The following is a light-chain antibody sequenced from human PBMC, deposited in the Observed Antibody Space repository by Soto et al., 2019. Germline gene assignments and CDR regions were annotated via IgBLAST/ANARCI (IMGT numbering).Light chain of an antibody. CDR1: QSLLHSNGYNY. CDR2: LAS. J-gene: IGKJ1*01. V-gene: IGKV2-28*01. CDR3: MQALQTPKT. Sequence: EIVMTQSPLSLPVTPGEPASISCRSSQSLLHSNGYNYLDWYLQKPGQSPHLLIYLASSRASGVPDRFSGSGSGTDFTLKISRVEAEDVGVYYCMQALQTPKTFGQGNKVEIK.